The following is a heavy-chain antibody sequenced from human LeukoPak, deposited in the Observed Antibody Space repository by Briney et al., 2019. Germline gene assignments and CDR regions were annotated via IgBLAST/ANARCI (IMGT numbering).Heavy chain of an antibody. CDR3: AKQRFGWYDIDY. V-gene: IGHV3-48*02. CDR2: ISSDSSTM. D-gene: IGHD6-19*01. Sequence: PGGSLRLSCAASGFSFSSYSMNWVRQAPGRALEWVSYISSDSSTMYYADSVKGRFTISRDNAKNSLHLQMNSLTDEDTAVYYCAKQRFGWYDIDYWGQGTLVTVSS. J-gene: IGHJ4*02. CDR1: GFSFSSYS.